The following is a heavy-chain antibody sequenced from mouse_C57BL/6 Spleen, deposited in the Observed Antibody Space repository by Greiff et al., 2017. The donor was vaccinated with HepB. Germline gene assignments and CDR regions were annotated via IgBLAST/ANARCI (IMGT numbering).Heavy chain of an antibody. J-gene: IGHJ4*01. CDR3: AREDYGSSYAMDY. CDR1: GFTFSDYG. CDR2: ISSGSSTI. V-gene: IGHV5-17*01. Sequence: EVHLVESGGGLVKPGGSLKLSCAASGFTFSDYGMHWVRQAPEKGLEWVAYISSGSSTIYYADTVKGRFTSSRDNAKNTLFLQMTSRRSEDTAMYYCAREDYGSSYAMDYWGQGTSVTVSS. D-gene: IGHD1-1*01.